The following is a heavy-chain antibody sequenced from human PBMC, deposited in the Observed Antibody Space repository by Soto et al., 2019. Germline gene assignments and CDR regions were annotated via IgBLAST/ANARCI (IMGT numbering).Heavy chain of an antibody. D-gene: IGHD5-12*01. J-gene: IGHJ6*02. CDR3: ARERLPRNDMDV. Sequence: QVQLQESGPGLVKPSETLSLTCTVSGGSVSSGSYYWSWIRQPPGKGLEWIGYIYYSGSTNYNPSLKGRVTISVDTSKNQFSLKLSSVTAADTAVYYCARERLPRNDMDVWGQGTTVTVSS. V-gene: IGHV4-61*01. CDR2: IYYSGST. CDR1: GGSVSSGSYY.